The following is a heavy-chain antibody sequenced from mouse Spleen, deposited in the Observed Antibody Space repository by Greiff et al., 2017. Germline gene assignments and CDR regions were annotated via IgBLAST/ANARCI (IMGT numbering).Heavy chain of an antibody. CDR3: ARQGGYDEFAY. Sequence: EVQVVESGGGLVKPGGSLKLSCAASGFTFSDYGMHWVRQAPEKGLEWVAYISSGSSTIYYADTVKGRFTISRDNAKNTLFLQMTSLRSEDTAMYYCARQGGYDEFAYWGQGTLVTVSA. D-gene: IGHD2-2*01. CDR2: ISSGSSTI. J-gene: IGHJ3*01. V-gene: IGHV5-17*01. CDR1: GFTFSDYG.